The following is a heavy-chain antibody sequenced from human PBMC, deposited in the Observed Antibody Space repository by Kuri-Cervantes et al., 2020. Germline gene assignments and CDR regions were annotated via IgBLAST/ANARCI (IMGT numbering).Heavy chain of an antibody. CDR3: VRHGLWSFDS. V-gene: IGHV3-7*01. J-gene: IGHJ4*02. CDR1: GFTFSSYS. Sequence: ETLSLTCAASGFTFSSYSMSWVRQAPGQGLEWVATIKHDGSEKYYVDSLKGRFTISRDSAKNSLYLQMSSLRAEDTAVYYCVRHGLWSFDSGGQGTLVTVSS. CDR2: IKHDGSEK. D-gene: IGHD3/OR15-3a*01.